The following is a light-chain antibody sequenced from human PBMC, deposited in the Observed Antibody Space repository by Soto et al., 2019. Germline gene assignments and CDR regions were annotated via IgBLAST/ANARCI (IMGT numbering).Light chain of an antibody. V-gene: IGLV2-14*03. Sequence: LTQPASVSGSPGQSITISCTGTSSDVGGYNYVSWYQHHPGKAPKLIIYDVSNRPSGVSNRFSGSKSGNTASLTISGLQPEDEADYYCSSYTTSNTRQIVFGTGTRSPS. CDR2: DVS. CDR3: SSYTTSNTRQIV. J-gene: IGLJ1*01. CDR1: SSDVGGYNY.